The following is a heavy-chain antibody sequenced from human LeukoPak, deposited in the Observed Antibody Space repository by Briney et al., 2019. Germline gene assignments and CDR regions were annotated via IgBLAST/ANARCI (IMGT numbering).Heavy chain of an antibody. J-gene: IGHJ4*02. CDR1: GGSISTYY. Sequence: SETLSLTCTVSGGSISTYYWSWIRQPPGKGLEWIGYIYSSGNTNYNPSLKSRVTISVDTSKNQFSLKLSSVTAADTAVYYCARDNPPLTSDYWGQGTLVTVSS. CDR3: ARDNPPLTSDY. V-gene: IGHV4-4*08. CDR2: IYSSGNT. D-gene: IGHD4/OR15-4a*01.